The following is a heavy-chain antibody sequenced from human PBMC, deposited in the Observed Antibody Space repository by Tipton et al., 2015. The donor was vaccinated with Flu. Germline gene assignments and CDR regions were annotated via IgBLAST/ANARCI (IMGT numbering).Heavy chain of an antibody. CDR1: GYSISSGYY. J-gene: IGHJ4*02. D-gene: IGHD3-10*01. Sequence: GLVKPSETLSLTCGVSGYSISSGYYWGWIRQPPGKGLEWIGSVSHSGSTYYSPPLKSRITISVDTFKTQFFLRLSSVTAADTAVYYCVRLTYYYGSGTSDYWGQGTLVTVSS. CDR2: VSHSGST. V-gene: IGHV4-38-2*01. CDR3: VRLTYYYGSGTSDY.